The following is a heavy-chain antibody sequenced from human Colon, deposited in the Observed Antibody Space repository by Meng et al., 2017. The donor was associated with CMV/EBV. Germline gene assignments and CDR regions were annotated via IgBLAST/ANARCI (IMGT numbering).Heavy chain of an antibody. CDR2: ISGSGGST. CDR1: GFTFSSYA. Sequence: GESLRLSCAASGFTFSSYAMSWVRQAPGKGLEWVSAISGSGGSTYYADSVKGRFTISRDNSKNTLYLQMNSLRAEDTAVYYCAKLGKSGYVTDYYYGMDVWGQGTTVTVSS. J-gene: IGHJ6*02. CDR3: AKLGKSGYVTDYYYGMDV. D-gene: IGHD5-12*01. V-gene: IGHV3-23*01.